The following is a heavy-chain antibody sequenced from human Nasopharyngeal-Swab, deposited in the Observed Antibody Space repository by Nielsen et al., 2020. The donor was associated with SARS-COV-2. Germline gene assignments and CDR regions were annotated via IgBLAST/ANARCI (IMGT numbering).Heavy chain of an antibody. CDR2: IWYDGSNK. Sequence: GGSLRLSCAASGFTFSSYGMHRVRQAPGKGLEWVAVIWYDGSNKYYADSVKGRFTISRDNSKNTLYLQMNSLRAEDTAVYYCARDIGVGATPQDYWGQGTLVTVSS. CDR3: ARDIGVGATPQDY. CDR1: GFTFSSYG. V-gene: IGHV3-33*01. D-gene: IGHD1-26*01. J-gene: IGHJ4*02.